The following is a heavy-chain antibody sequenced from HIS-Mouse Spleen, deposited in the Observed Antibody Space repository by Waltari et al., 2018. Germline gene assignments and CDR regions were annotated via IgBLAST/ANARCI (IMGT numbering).Heavy chain of an antibody. D-gene: IGHD1-26*01. CDR2: INHRGST. CDR1: GGSFSGYY. Sequence: QVQLQQWGAGLLKPSETLSLTCAVYGGSFSGYYWSWIRQPPGKGLEWIGEINHRGSTKYNPSLKSRVTISVDTSKNQFSLKLSSVTAADTAVYYCARMGPASGSYGDYWGQGTLVTVSS. CDR3: ARMGPASGSYGDY. J-gene: IGHJ4*02. V-gene: IGHV4-34*01.